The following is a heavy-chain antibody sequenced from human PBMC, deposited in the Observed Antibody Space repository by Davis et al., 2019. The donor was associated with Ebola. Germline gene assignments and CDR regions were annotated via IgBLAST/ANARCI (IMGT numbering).Heavy chain of an antibody. CDR2: IRSKAYGGTT. Sequence: PGGSLRLSCTASGFTFGYYAMSWVRQAPGKGLEWVGFIRSKAYGGTTEYAASVKGRFTISRDDSKSIAYLQMNSLKTEDTAVYYCTRDRVSPGYGSPYYFDYWGQGTLVTVSS. V-gene: IGHV3-49*04. CDR1: GFTFGYYA. J-gene: IGHJ4*02. CDR3: TRDRVSPGYGSPYYFDY. D-gene: IGHD3-10*01.